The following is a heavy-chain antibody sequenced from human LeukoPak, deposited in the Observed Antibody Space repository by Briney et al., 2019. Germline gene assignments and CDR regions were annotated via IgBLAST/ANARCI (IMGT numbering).Heavy chain of an antibody. Sequence: SQTLSLLCAISGDSVSSNSAAWNSIRQSPARGLEWHGRTYYRSKWYNDYAVSVKSRITINPDTSKNQFSLQLNSVTPEDTAVYYCARGSSSKHYYYYGMDVWGQGTTVTVSS. J-gene: IGHJ6*02. D-gene: IGHD6-13*01. CDR3: ARGSSSKHYYYYGMDV. V-gene: IGHV6-1*01. CDR2: TYYRSKWYN. CDR1: GDSVSSNSAA.